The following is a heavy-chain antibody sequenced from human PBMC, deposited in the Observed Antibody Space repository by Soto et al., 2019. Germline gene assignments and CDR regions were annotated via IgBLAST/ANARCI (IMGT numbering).Heavy chain of an antibody. Sequence: GGSLRLSCAASGFTFSSYWMSWVRQAPGKGLEWVANIKQDGSEKYYVDSVKGRFTISRDNAKNSLYLQMNSLRAEDTAVYYCATLAALIIQDDAFDIWGQGTMVTVSS. CDR3: ATLAALIIQDDAFDI. CDR2: IKQDGSEK. V-gene: IGHV3-7*01. CDR1: GFTFSSYW. D-gene: IGHD2-15*01. J-gene: IGHJ3*02.